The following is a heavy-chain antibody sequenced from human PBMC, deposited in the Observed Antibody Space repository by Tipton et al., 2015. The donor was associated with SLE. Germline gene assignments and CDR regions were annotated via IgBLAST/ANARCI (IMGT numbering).Heavy chain of an antibody. CDR1: GGSITNYH. CDR3: ARGGLTYGYYYYMDV. J-gene: IGHJ6*03. Sequence: LRLSCTVSGGSITNYHWNWIRQPPGKGLEWIGEINHSGSTNYNPSLKSRVTISVDTSKNQFSLKLSSVTAADTAVYYCARGGLTYGYYYYMDVWGKGTTVTVSS. V-gene: IGHV4-34*01. D-gene: IGHD2-21*02. CDR2: INHSGST.